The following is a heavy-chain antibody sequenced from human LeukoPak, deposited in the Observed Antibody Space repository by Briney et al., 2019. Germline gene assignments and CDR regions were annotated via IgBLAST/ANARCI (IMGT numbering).Heavy chain of an antibody. J-gene: IGHJ4*02. CDR2: ISGSGGST. CDR3: AKRRCSSTSCYSLDY. Sequence: PGGSLRLSXVASGFTFSSYAMSWVRQAPGKGLEWVSAISGSGGSTYYADSVKGRFTISRDNSKNTLYLQMNSLRAEDTAVYYCAKRRCSSTSCYSLDYWGQGTLVTVSS. CDR1: GFTFSSYA. V-gene: IGHV3-23*01. D-gene: IGHD2-2*01.